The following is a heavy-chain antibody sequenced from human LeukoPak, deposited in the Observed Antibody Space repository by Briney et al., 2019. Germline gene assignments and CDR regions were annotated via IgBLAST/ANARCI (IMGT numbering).Heavy chain of an antibody. Sequence: ASVKVSCKSSGYTFTSYGISWVRQAPGQGLERMGWISAYNGNTNYSQKLQGRVTMTTDTSTSTAYMELRSLRSDDTAVYYCARDLAYYDSSGYRTSEYGMDVWGQGTTVTVSS. CDR3: ARDLAYYDSSGYRTSEYGMDV. V-gene: IGHV1-18*01. D-gene: IGHD3-22*01. CDR1: GYTFTSYG. J-gene: IGHJ6*02. CDR2: ISAYNGNT.